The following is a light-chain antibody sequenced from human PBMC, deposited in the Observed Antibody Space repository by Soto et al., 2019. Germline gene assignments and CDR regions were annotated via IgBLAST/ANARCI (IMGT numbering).Light chain of an antibody. CDR3: QQYDNWPWT. CDR1: QSISDT. V-gene: IGKV3-15*01. J-gene: IGKJ1*01. CDR2: GAS. Sequence: EIVMTQSPAPLSVSPGGRATLSCRAGQSISDTLAWYQQKPGQAPRLLIYGASRRATGFPARFSGSGSGTDFTLTIGSLQSEDFAVYYCQQYDNWPWTFGQGTKVDIK.